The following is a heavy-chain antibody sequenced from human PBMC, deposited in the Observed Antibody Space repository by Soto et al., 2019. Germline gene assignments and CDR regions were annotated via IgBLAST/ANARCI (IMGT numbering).Heavy chain of an antibody. J-gene: IGHJ3*02. V-gene: IGHV3-33*01. CDR1: GFTFSSYG. Sequence: PGGSLRLSCAASGFTFSSYGMHWVRQAPGKGLEWVAVIWYDGSNKYYADSVKGRFTISRDNSKNTLYLQMNSLRAEDTAVYYCARPAVVSSWYGGPRAFDIWGQGTMVTVSS. D-gene: IGHD6-13*01. CDR3: ARPAVVSSWYGGPRAFDI. CDR2: IWYDGSNK.